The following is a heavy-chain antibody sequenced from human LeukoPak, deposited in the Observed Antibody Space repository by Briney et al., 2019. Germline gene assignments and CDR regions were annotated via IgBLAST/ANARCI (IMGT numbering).Heavy chain of an antibody. CDR1: GGSISSSRNY. D-gene: IGHD5-18*01. CDR3: ARVYGYTGIDY. Sequence: SETLSLTCTVSGGSISSSRNYWGWIRQPPGKGLEWIGSIYYSGSTYYNPSLKSRVTISVDTSKNQFSLKLSSVTAADTAVYYCARVYGYTGIDYWGQGTLVTVSS. J-gene: IGHJ4*02. CDR2: IYYSGST. V-gene: IGHV4-39*07.